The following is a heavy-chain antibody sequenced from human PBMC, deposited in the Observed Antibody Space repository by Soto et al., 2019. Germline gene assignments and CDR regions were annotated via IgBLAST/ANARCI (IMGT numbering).Heavy chain of an antibody. J-gene: IGHJ4*02. V-gene: IGHV3-33*01. CDR2: IWFDGSDQ. D-gene: IGHD3-22*01. CDR1: GFNFSTAG. Sequence: GGSLRLSCEASGFNFSTAGMHWVRQAPGKGLEWVAVIWFDGSDQYYADSVKGRFTISRDNSKNTLYLQMNSLRAEDTAVYYCARPGRSSGYGWVDYWGQGTLVTVSS. CDR3: ARPGRSSGYGWVDY.